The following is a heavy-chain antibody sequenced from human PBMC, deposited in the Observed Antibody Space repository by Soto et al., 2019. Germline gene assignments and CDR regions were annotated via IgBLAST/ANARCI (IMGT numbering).Heavy chain of an antibody. D-gene: IGHD1-26*01. CDR3: ARGSYGGNT. CDR1: GLTFSSYG. J-gene: IGHJ4*02. V-gene: IGHV3-33*01. CDR2: IWYDGSNK. Sequence: AGSIELSSAASGLTFSSYGMHWVRQAPGKGLEWVAVIWYDGSNKYYADSVKGRFTISRDNSKNTLYLQMNSLRAEDTAVYYCARGSYGGNTWGQGTLVTVSS.